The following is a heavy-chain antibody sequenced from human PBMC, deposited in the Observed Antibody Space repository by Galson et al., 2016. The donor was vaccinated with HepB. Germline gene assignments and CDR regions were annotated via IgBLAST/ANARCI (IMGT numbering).Heavy chain of an antibody. CDR2: INPSSGST. J-gene: IGHJ4*02. Sequence: SVKVSCKASGYTFSNYYMHWVRQAPGQGLEWMGIINPSSGSTTYAQKFQGRVTMTRDTSASTVYMDLSSLRSEDTAVYYCARDRESVDWLLYNGHFDSWGQGTLVTVSS. CDR1: GYTFSNYY. CDR3: ARDRESVDWLLYNGHFDS. V-gene: IGHV1-46*01. D-gene: IGHD3-9*01.